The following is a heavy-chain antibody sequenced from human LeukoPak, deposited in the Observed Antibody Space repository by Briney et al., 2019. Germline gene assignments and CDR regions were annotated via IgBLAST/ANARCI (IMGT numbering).Heavy chain of an antibody. V-gene: IGHV3-7*03. CDR3: ARDGFGTGSN. CDR1: GLTFSNYW. J-gene: IGHJ4*02. D-gene: IGHD3-16*01. Sequence: GGSLRLSCAASGLTFSNYWMDWVRQAPGKGMEWVANIKQDGSEKNYVDSVKGRFIISRDNAKNSLYLQMNTLRADDTAVYYCARDGFGTGSNWGQGTLVTVSS. CDR2: IKQDGSEK.